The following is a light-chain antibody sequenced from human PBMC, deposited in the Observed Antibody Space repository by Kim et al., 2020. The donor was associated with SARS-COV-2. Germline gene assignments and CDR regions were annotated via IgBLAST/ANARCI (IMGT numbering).Light chain of an antibody. V-gene: IGLV3-21*04. CDR3: QVWDSSNDHPV. Sequence: SYELTQPPSVSVAPGKTARITCGGDNIGSKSVHWYQHKPGQAPVLVMYYDSERPSGIPERFFGSNSGNTATLTISWVEAGDEAEYYCQVWDSSNDHPVFGGGTQLTVL. CDR2: YDS. CDR1: NIGSKS. J-gene: IGLJ3*02.